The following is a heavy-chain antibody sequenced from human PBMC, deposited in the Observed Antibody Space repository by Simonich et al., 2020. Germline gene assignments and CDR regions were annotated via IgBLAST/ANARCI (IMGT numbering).Heavy chain of an antibody. D-gene: IGHD2-21*01. Sequence: QVQLQQWGAGLLKPSETLSLPCAVYGGSFSGYYWSWIRQPPGKGLEWIGEINHSGSTNYNPSLKSRVTISGDTSKNQFSLKLSSVTAADTAVYDCAREFRDYWYFDLWGRGTLVTVSS. V-gene: IGHV4-34*01. CDR3: AREFRDYWYFDL. J-gene: IGHJ2*01. CDR1: GGSFSGYY. CDR2: INHSGST.